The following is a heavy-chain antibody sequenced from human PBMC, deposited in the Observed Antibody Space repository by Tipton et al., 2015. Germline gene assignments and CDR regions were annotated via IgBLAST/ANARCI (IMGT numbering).Heavy chain of an antibody. CDR3: AKRAVAGIPFDH. V-gene: IGHV3-23*01. J-gene: IGHJ4*02. CDR1: GFTISSYA. D-gene: IGHD6-19*01. Sequence: SLRLSCAASGFTISSYAMSWVRQAPGKGLEWVSCISGNGGSTYNADSVKGRFTISRDNSKNTLYLQMNSLTGEDTALYYCAKRAVAGIPFDHWGQGTLVAVSS. CDR2: ISGNGGST.